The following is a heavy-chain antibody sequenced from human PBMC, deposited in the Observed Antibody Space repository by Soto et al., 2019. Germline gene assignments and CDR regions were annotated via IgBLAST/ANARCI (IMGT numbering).Heavy chain of an antibody. CDR1: GFTFDDYA. Sequence: ESGGGLVQPGRSLRLSCAASGFTFDDYAMHWVRQAPGKGLEWVSGISWNSGSIGYADSVKGRFTISRDNAKNSLYLQMNSLRAEDTALYYCAKDKEEAFDYWGQGTLVTVSS. CDR3: AKDKEEAFDY. J-gene: IGHJ4*02. CDR2: ISWNSGSI. V-gene: IGHV3-9*01.